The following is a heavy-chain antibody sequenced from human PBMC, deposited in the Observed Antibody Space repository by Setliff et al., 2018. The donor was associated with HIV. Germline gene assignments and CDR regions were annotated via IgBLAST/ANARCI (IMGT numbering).Heavy chain of an antibody. V-gene: IGHV3-21*01. J-gene: IGHJ4*02. Sequence: PGGSLRLSCAASGFTFSNYNMNWVRQAPGKGLEWVSSISSRSSYIYYANSVKGRFTISRDNAKNSLYLQMSSLRAEDTAVYYCARDHEDSGWYVESVDYWGQGTLVTVSS. D-gene: IGHD6-19*01. CDR2: ISSRSSYI. CDR3: ARDHEDSGWYVESVDY. CDR1: GFTFSNYN.